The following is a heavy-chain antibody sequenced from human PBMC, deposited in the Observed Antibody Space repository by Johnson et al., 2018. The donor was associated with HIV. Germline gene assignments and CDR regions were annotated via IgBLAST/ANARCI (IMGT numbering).Heavy chain of an antibody. V-gene: IGHV3-30*04. CDR2: ISYDGSNK. CDR1: GFTFSSYA. D-gene: IGHD3-3*01. CDR3: AKGDYNFWSGDAFDI. J-gene: IGHJ3*02. Sequence: QVQLVESGGGVVQPGRSLRLSCAASGFTFSSYAMHWVRQAPGKGLEWVAVISYDGSNKYYADSVKGRFPISRDNSKNTLYLQMNSLRAEDTAVYYCAKGDYNFWSGDAFDIWGQGTMVTVSS.